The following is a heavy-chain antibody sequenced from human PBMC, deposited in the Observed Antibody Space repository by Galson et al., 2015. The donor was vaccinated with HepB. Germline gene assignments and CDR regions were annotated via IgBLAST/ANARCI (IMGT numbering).Heavy chain of an antibody. J-gene: IGHJ6*02. CDR1: GYTFTSYG. D-gene: IGHD6-6*01. Sequence: SVKVSCKASGYTFTSYGISWVRQAPGQGLEWMGWISAYNGNTNYAQKLQGRVTMTTDTSTSTAYMELRSLRSDDTAVYYCARDIEVAARPEELYYYYGMDVWGQGTTVTVSS. CDR3: ARDIEVAARPEELYYYYGMDV. CDR2: ISAYNGNT. V-gene: IGHV1-18*04.